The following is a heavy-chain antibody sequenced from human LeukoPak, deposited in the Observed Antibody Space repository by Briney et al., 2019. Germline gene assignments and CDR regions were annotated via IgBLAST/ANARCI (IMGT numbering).Heavy chain of an antibody. CDR1: GGSISNYY. Sequence: SETLSLTCTVSGGSISNYYWSWIRLPAGKGLEWIGRIFTSGSTNYNPSLKSRVTISLDTSKNQFSLKLSSVTAADTAVYYCATIAVAGHFDYWGQGTLVTVSS. V-gene: IGHV4-4*07. CDR2: IFTSGST. D-gene: IGHD6-19*01. J-gene: IGHJ4*02. CDR3: ATIAVAGHFDY.